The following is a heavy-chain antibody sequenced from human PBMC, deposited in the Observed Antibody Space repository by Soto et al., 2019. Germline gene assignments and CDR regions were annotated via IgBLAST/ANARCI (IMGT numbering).Heavy chain of an antibody. D-gene: IGHD1-26*01. CDR3: ARQVAVCGRGGFDY. CDR2: IFHTGSA. V-gene: IGHV4-4*02. J-gene: IGHJ4*02. CDR1: GGSITSNW. Sequence: SETLSLTCAVSGGSITSNWWSWVRQPPGKGLEWIAEIFHTGSANHNPSLMGRLTISMDKSRNHLSLNLNSVTAADTAVYYCARQVAVCGRGGFDYWGEGTLVASPS.